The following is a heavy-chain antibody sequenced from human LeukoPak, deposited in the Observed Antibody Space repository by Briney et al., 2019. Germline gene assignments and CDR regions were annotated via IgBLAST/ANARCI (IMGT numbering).Heavy chain of an antibody. Sequence: GGSLRLSCAASGFTFSIYAMSWVRQAPGKGLEWVSAISGSGGSTYYADSVKGRFTISRDNSKNTLYLQMNSLRAEDTAVYYCAKLTMVRGVIKRSDAFDIWGQGTMVTVSS. V-gene: IGHV3-23*01. CDR1: GFTFSIYA. CDR3: AKLTMVRGVIKRSDAFDI. J-gene: IGHJ3*02. D-gene: IGHD3-10*01. CDR2: ISGSGGST.